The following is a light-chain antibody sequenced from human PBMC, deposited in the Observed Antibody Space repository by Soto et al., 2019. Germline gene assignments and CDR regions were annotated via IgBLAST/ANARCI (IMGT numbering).Light chain of an antibody. CDR3: SSFTTTSTVL. CDR2: EVS. CDR1: SSDIGSYNY. V-gene: IGLV2-14*01. J-gene: IGLJ2*01. Sequence: QSALTPLASVSGSLGQSITISCTGTSSDIGSYNYVSWYQQHPGKAPKVMIFEVSKRPSGVSNRFSGSKSGNMASLTISGLQAEDDGDYYCSSFTTTSTVLLGGGTKVTVL.